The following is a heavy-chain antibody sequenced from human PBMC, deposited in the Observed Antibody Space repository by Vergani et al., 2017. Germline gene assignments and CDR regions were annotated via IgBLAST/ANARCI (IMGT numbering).Heavy chain of an antibody. CDR1: GFTFSSYW. V-gene: IGHV3-7*01. CDR2: IKQDGSEK. J-gene: IGHJ5*02. Sequence: EVQLVESGGGLVQPGGSLRVSCAASGFTFSSYWMSWVRQAPGKGLEWVAHIKQDGSEKYYVDSVKGRFTISRDNAENSVYLEMNSLRVEDTAVYYCATMGXATFNRPYNWFDPRGQGTLVTVSS. CDR3: ATMGXATFNRPYNWFDP. D-gene: IGHD1-26*01.